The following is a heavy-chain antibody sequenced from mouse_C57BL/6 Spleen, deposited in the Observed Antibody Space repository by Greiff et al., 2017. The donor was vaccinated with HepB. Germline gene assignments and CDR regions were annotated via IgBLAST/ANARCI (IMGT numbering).Heavy chain of an antibody. Sequence: EVKLQESGPGLVKPSQSLSLTRSVTGYSLTSGFYWKWIRQFPGNKMEWMGYISYDGSNNYNPSLKNRISITRDTSKNQFFLKLNSVTTEDTATYYCAREGGLDYPWFAYWGQGTLVTVSA. V-gene: IGHV3-6*01. D-gene: IGHD2-4*01. J-gene: IGHJ3*01. CDR3: AREGGLDYPWFAY. CDR1: GYSLTSGFY. CDR2: ISYDGSN.